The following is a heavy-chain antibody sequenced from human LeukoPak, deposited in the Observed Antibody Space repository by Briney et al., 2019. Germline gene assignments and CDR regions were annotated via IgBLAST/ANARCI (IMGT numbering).Heavy chain of an antibody. Sequence: ASVTVSFKASGYSFTGYYIHWVRQAPGQGFEWMGWINPDSGGTSYGQKFQGRVTMTRDTSITTAYMELSRLRSDDTAVYYCARAGGGYSHGWGAFDIWGQGTMVTVSS. CDR3: ARAGGGYSHGWGAFDI. D-gene: IGHD5-18*01. V-gene: IGHV1-2*02. CDR1: GYSFTGYY. CDR2: INPDSGGT. J-gene: IGHJ3*02.